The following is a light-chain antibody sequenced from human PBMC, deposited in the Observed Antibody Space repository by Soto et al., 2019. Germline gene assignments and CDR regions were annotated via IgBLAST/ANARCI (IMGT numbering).Light chain of an antibody. Sequence: EMVMTQSPATLSVSPWERATLWCRASQSVSSNLAWYQQKPGQAPRLLIYGASTRATGIPARFSGSGSGTEFTLTISSLQSEDFAVYYCQQYNNWPPAFSQGTKVDI. J-gene: IGKJ1*01. CDR2: GAS. CDR1: QSVSSN. CDR3: QQYNNWPPA. V-gene: IGKV3-15*01.